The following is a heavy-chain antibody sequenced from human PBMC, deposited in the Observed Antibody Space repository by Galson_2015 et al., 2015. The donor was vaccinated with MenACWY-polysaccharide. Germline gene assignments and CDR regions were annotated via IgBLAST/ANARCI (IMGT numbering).Heavy chain of an antibody. Sequence: SLRLSCAASGFTFSSYWMHWVRQAPGKGLVWVSRINSDGSSTGYADSAKGRLTISRDNAKNTLYLQMNSLRADDTAVYYCARNGRPYTSGAIPDFWGQGTLVTVSS. V-gene: IGHV3-74*01. J-gene: IGHJ4*02. CDR2: INSDGSST. CDR3: ARNGRPYTSGAIPDF. D-gene: IGHD2-8*01. CDR1: GFTFSSYW.